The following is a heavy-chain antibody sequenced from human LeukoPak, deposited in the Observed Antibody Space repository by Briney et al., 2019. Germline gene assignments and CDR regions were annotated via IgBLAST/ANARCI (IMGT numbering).Heavy chain of an antibody. J-gene: IGHJ4*02. Sequence: GESLKISCQGSAYIFSNYWIAWVRQLPGKGLEWMGIIYPGDSDTRYSPSFQGQVTISADKSISTAYLQWSSLKASDTAMYYCARQIPSGSYYGGVDYWGQGTLVTVSS. CDR1: AYIFSNYW. V-gene: IGHV5-51*01. D-gene: IGHD1-26*01. CDR3: ARQIPSGSYYGGVDY. CDR2: IYPGDSDT.